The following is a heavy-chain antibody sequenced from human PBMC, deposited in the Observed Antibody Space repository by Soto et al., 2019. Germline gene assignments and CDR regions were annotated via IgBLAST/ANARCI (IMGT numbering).Heavy chain of an antibody. V-gene: IGHV4-59*08. CDR2: IYYSGGT. D-gene: IGHD2-2*01. Sequence: SETLSLTCTVSGGSISTYYWSWIRQPPGKGLEWIGYIYYSGGTNYNPSLKSRVTISVDTSKNQFSLKLSSVTAADTAVFYFARLLDICSSTSCYGWFDPGGQGTLVTVSS. CDR3: ARLLDICSSTSCYGWFDP. CDR1: GGSISTYY. J-gene: IGHJ5*02.